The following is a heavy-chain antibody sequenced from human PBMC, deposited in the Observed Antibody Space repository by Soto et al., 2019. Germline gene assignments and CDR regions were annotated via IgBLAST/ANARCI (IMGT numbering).Heavy chain of an antibody. D-gene: IGHD6-19*01. CDR2: IYSGGST. J-gene: IGHJ6*02. Sequence: PGGSLRLSWAASGFTVSSNYMSWVRQAPGKGLEWVSVIYSGGSTYYADSVKGRFTISRDNSKNTLYLQMNSLRAEDTAVYYCARDQVGGTQYYYYYAMDVQGQRPTVTVSS. V-gene: IGHV3-53*01. CDR1: GFTVSSNY. CDR3: ARDQVGGTQYYYYYAMDV.